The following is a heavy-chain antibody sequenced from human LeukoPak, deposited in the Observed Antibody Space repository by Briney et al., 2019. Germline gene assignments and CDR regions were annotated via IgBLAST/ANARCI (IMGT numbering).Heavy chain of an antibody. V-gene: IGHV3-30*18. CDR1: GFTFSSYG. CDR3: AKGDSYGYARIDY. D-gene: IGHD5-18*01. J-gene: IGHJ4*02. CDR2: ISYDGSNK. Sequence: GGSLRLSCAASGFTFSSYGMHWVRQAPGKGLEWVAVISYDGSNKYYADSVKGRFTISRDNSKNTLYLQMNSLRAEDTAVYYCAKGDSYGYARIDYWGQGTLVTVSS.